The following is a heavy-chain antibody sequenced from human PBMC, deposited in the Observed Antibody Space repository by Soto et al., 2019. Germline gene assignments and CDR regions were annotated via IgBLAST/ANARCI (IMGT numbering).Heavy chain of an antibody. J-gene: IGHJ4*02. D-gene: IGHD3-22*01. CDR2: ITANNVNT. CDR1: GYTFTSYG. Sequence: QVQLVQSGPEVKQPGASVKVSCKTSGYTFTSYGISWVRQAPGQGLEWMGWITANNVNTNYAQKFQGRVTMTTDTSTATAYMELRSLRSDDTAVYYCARDMGGYYFEPNDYWGQGTLVTVSS. CDR3: ARDMGGYYFEPNDY. V-gene: IGHV1-18*01.